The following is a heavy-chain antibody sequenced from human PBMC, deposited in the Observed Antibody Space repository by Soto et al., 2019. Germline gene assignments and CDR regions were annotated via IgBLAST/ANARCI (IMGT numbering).Heavy chain of an antibody. J-gene: IGHJ6*02. V-gene: IGHV3-74*01. CDR1: GFTFSSYW. D-gene: IGHD3-22*01. CDR3: ARDSYYDSTYYGMDV. Sequence: EVQLVESGGGLVQPGGSLRLSCAASGFTFSSYWMHWVRQAPGKGLVWVSRINRDGSSTSYADSVKGRFTLSRDNAKNTLYLQMNSLRAEDTAVYFCARDSYYDSTYYGMDVWGQGTTVTVSS. CDR2: INRDGSST.